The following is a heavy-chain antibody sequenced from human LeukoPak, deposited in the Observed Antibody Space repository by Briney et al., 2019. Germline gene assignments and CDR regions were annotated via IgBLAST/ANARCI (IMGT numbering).Heavy chain of an antibody. V-gene: IGHV4-4*07. D-gene: IGHD3-16*01. CDR1: GGSISSYY. J-gene: IGHJ4*02. CDR2: IYTSGST. CDR3: ARDPGDWRGEPNYFDY. Sequence: ETLSLTCTVSGGSISSYYWSWIRQPAGKGLEWIGRIYTSGSTNYNPSLKSRVTMSVDTSKNQFSLKLSSVTAADTAVYYCARDPGDWRGEPNYFDYWGQGTLVTVSS.